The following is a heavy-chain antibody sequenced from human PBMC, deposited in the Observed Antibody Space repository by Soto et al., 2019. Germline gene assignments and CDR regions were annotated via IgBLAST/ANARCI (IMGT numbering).Heavy chain of an antibody. D-gene: IGHD3-22*01. J-gene: IGHJ6*02. CDR2: IKSKTDGGTT. CDR3: TTLGHYYDSRPLDV. CDR1: GFTFSNAW. Sequence: PGGSLRLSCAASGFTFSNAWMNWVRQAPGKGLGWVGRIKSKTDGGTTDYDAPVKGRFTISRDDPKNTLNLQINSLKTEYTAVYYCTTLGHYYDSRPLDVWGQGTTVTVSS. V-gene: IGHV3-15*07.